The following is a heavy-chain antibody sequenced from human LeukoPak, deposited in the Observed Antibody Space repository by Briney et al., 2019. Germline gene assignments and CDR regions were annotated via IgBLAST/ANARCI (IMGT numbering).Heavy chain of an antibody. V-gene: IGHV3-20*04. D-gene: IGHD3-3*01. CDR2: INWNGGST. Sequence: PGGSLRLSCAASGFTFDDYGMSWVRQAPGKGLEWVSGINWNGGSTGYADSVKGRFTISRDNAKNSLYLQMNSLRAEDTALYYCARGSDFWSGFYYYHYYMDVWGKGTTVTVSS. CDR3: ARGSDFWSGFYYYHYYMDV. J-gene: IGHJ6*03. CDR1: GFTFDDYG.